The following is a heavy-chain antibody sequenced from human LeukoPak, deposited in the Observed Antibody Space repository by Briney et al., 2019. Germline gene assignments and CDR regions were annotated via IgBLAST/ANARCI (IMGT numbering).Heavy chain of an antibody. Sequence: ASVTLSCKASGCTFTSYDINWVRQATGQGLESMGGMNPNSGNTGYAQMFQGRVTMTRNTSISTAYMELSSLRSEDTAVYYCARRFSGSGSPITYWGQGTLVTVSS. J-gene: IGHJ4*02. V-gene: IGHV1-8*01. CDR2: MNPNSGNT. CDR3: ARRFSGSGSPITY. CDR1: GCTFTSYD. D-gene: IGHD3-10*01.